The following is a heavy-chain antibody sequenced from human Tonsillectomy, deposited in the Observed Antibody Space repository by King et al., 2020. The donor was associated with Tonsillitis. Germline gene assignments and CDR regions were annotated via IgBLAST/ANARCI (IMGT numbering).Heavy chain of an antibody. D-gene: IGHD4-11*01. Sequence: VQLVESGGGLVQPGGSLRLSCAASGFTFSSYAMSWVRQAPGKGLEWVSAISGSGGSTYYADSVKGRFTISRDNSKNTLYLQMNRLRAEDTAVYYCARPLTLTTRPRGLNYWGQGTLVTVSS. CDR3: ARPLTLTTRPRGLNY. CDR1: GFTFSSYA. CDR2: ISGSGGST. J-gene: IGHJ4*02. V-gene: IGHV3-23*04.